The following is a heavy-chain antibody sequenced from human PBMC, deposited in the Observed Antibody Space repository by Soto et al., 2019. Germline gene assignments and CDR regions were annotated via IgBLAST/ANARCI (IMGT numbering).Heavy chain of an antibody. CDR3: ARAPNTLRVGELSPYYYFDY. V-gene: IGHV3-48*02. J-gene: IGHJ4*02. Sequence: EVQLVESGGGLVQPGGSLRLSCAASGFTFSSYSMNWVRQAPGKGLEWVSYISSSSSTIYYADSVKGRFTISRDNAKNSLYLQMNSLRDEETAVYYCARAPNTLRVGELSPYYYFDYWGQGTLVTVSS. D-gene: IGHD3-16*02. CDR1: GFTFSSYS. CDR2: ISSSSSTI.